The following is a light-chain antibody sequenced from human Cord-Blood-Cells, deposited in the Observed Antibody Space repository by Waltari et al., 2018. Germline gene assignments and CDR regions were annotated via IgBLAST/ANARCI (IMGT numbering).Light chain of an antibody. CDR2: VNC. CDR3: QSYDSSLSGSV. Sequence: QSVLTQPPSVSGAPGQRVTISCTGSSSNIGAGYDVHWYQQLPGTAPKLLIYVNCNRPSGVPDRFSGSKSGTSASLAITGLQAEDEADYYCQSYDSSLSGSVFGGGTKLTVL. J-gene: IGLJ2*01. V-gene: IGLV1-40*01. CDR1: SSNIGAGYD.